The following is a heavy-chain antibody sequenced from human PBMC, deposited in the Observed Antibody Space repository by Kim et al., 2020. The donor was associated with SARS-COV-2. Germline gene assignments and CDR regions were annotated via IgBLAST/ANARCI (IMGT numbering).Heavy chain of an antibody. V-gene: IGHV4-39*01. CDR3: ARIVGHSSSCPIDY. J-gene: IGHJ4*02. D-gene: IGHD6-13*01. Sequence: NPSLKSRVTISVDTSKNQFSLKLSSVTAADTAVYYCARIVGHSSSCPIDYWGQGTLVTVSS.